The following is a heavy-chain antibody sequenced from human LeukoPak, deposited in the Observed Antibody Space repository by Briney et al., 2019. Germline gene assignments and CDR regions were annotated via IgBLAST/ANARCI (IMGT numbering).Heavy chain of an antibody. CDR3: AKDVGIRGIFDY. CDR2: ISYDGSNK. J-gene: IGHJ4*02. CDR1: GFTFSSYG. Sequence: GGSLRLSCAASGFTFSSYGMHWVRQAPGKGLEWVAVISYDGSNKYYADSVKGRFTISRDNSKNTLYLQMNSLRAEDTAVYYCAKDVGIRGIFDYWGQGTLVTVSS. D-gene: IGHD3-16*01. V-gene: IGHV3-30*18.